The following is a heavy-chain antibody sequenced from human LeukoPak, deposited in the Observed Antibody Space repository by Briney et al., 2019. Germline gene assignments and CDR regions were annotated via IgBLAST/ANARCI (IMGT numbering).Heavy chain of an antibody. CDR2: IYPGDSDT. Sequence: GESLQISCKVSGSRFTTYWIGWVRQMPGKGLEWMGMIYPGDSDTRYSPSFQGQVSISVDKSISTAYLQWSSLKASDSAMYYCARHPAAVDYWGQGSLVTVSS. CDR1: GSRFTTYW. V-gene: IGHV5-51*01. J-gene: IGHJ4*02. D-gene: IGHD6-13*01. CDR3: ARHPAAVDY.